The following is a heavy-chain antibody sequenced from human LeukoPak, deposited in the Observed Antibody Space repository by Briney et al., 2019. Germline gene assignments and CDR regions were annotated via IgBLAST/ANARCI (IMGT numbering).Heavy chain of an antibody. CDR2: IYTSGST. CDR3: ARGPGNVVMGALDAFDI. V-gene: IGHV4-4*07. Sequence: SETLSLTCTVSGGSISSYYWSRIRQPAGKGLEWIGRIYTSGSTNYNPSLKSRVTISVDTSKNQFSLKLSSVTAADTAVYYCARGPGNVVMGALDAFDIWGQGTMVTVSS. D-gene: IGHD2-21*01. CDR1: GGSISSYY. J-gene: IGHJ3*02.